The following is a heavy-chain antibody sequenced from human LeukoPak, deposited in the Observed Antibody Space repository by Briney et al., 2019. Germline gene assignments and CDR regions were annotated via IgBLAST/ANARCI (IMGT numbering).Heavy chain of an antibody. D-gene: IGHD7-27*01. CDR1: GFTFSSYE. Sequence: GGSLRLSYAASGFTFSSYEMNWVRQALGKGLEWVSYISSSGSTIYYADSVKGRFTISRDNAKNSLYLQMNSLRAEDTAVYYCARDPPTGGDYWGQGTLVTVSS. CDR3: ARDPPTGGDY. V-gene: IGHV3-48*03. J-gene: IGHJ4*02. CDR2: ISSSGSTI.